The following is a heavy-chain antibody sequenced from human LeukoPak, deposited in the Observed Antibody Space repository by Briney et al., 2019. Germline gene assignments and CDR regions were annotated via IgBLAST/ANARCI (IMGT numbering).Heavy chain of an antibody. D-gene: IGHD5-18*01. CDR2: MNPNSGNT. V-gene: IGHV1-8*03. CDR3: ARGREGYSYGYGVYYYYYMDV. J-gene: IGHJ6*03. CDR1: GYTFTSYD. Sequence: GASVKVSCKASGYTFTSYDINWVRQATGQGLEWMGWMNPNSGNTGYAQKFQGRVTITRNTSISTAYMELSSLRSEDTAVYYCARGREGYSYGYGVYYYYYMDVWGKGTTVTVSS.